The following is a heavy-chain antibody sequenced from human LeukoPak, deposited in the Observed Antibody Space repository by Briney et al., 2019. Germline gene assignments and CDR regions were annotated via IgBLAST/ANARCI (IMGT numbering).Heavy chain of an antibody. J-gene: IGHJ6*02. CDR1: GFTFNLYR. CDR2: ISGRSTTI. CDR3: ARDYTDYEYYFYAMDV. D-gene: IGHD4-17*01. V-gene: IGHV3-48*04. Sequence: GGSLRLSCAASGFTFNLYRMNWVRQAPGKGLEWVSYISGRSTTIYYADSVKGRFTISRDNTKNSLYLQMTGLRAEDTAVYYCARDYTDYEYYFYAMDVWGQGTTVTVSS.